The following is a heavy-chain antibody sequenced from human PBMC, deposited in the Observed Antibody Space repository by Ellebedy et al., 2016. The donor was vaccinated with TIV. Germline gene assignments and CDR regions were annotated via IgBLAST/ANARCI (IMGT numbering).Heavy chain of an antibody. D-gene: IGHD4/OR15-4a*01. J-gene: IGHJ6*03. Sequence: GESLKISXKGSGYRFGSHWIAWVRQMPGKGLEWMGVVYTGASEVKYSPAFQGRVTISADRSITTAYLQLNSLQVSDTAIYFCGRGANHYYHMDVWGKGTTVTGSS. CDR1: GYRFGSHW. CDR3: GRGANHYYHMDV. CDR2: VYTGASEV. V-gene: IGHV5-51*01.